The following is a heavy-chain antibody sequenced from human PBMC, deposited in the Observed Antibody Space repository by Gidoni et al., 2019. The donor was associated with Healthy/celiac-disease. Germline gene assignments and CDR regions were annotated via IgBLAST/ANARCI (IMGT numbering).Heavy chain of an antibody. CDR2: ISGSGGST. CDR3: AKDSPMIVVVTLDY. D-gene: IGHD3-22*01. V-gene: IGHV3-23*01. Sequence: EVQLLESGGGLVQPGGSLRLSCAASGFTFSSYAMSWVRRAPGKGLEGVSAISGSGGSTYYADSVRGGFTISRDNSKNTLYLKMNSLRAEDTAVYYWAKDSPMIVVVTLDYWGQGTLVTVSS. J-gene: IGHJ4*02. CDR1: GFTFSSYA.